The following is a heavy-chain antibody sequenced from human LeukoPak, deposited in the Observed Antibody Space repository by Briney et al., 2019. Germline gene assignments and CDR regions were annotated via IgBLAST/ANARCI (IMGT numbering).Heavy chain of an antibody. CDR2: IIPIFGTV. D-gene: IGHD6-6*01. V-gene: IGHV1-69*13. J-gene: IGHJ3*02. Sequence: SVKVSCKASGGTFSSYSISWVRQAPGQGLEWMGGIIPIFGTVNYPQKFQGRVTITADESTSTAYMELSSLRSEDTAVYYCARSVSIAARDDAFDIWGQGTMVTVSS. CDR3: ARSVSIAARDDAFDI. CDR1: GGTFSSYS.